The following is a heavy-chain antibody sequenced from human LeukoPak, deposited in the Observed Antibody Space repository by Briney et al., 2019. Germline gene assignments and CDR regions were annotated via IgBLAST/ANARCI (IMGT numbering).Heavy chain of an antibody. V-gene: IGHV1-2*02. Sequence: ASVKVSCKTSGYTFTDYYLHWVRQAPGQGLEWMGWINSNSGRTHYIQDFQGRATMTRDTSISTAYMEVSRLRSDDTAVYYCARGGKYGCSGGSCYADSWGQGTLVTVSS. D-gene: IGHD2-15*01. CDR1: GYTFTDYY. CDR3: ARGGKYGCSGGSCYADS. J-gene: IGHJ5*01. CDR2: INSNSGRT.